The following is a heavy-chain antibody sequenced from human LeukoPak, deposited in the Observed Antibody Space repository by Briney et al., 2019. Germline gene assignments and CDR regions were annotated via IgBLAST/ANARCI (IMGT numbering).Heavy chain of an antibody. CDR1: GFTFSSYE. J-gene: IGHJ2*01. CDR3: VRGGWSLDL. Sequence: PGGSLRPSCAASGFTFSSYEMNWVRQPPGKGLEWVATIKQDGSEKYYVDSVRGRFTISRDNAKNSLYLQMNSLKAEDTAVYYCVRGGWSLDLWGRGTLVTVSS. D-gene: IGHD3-16*01. CDR2: IKQDGSEK. V-gene: IGHV3-7*01.